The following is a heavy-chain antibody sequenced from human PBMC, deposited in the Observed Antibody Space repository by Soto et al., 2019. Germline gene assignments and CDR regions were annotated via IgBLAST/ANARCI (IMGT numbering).Heavy chain of an antibody. J-gene: IGHJ1*01. V-gene: IGHV1-69*13. D-gene: IGHD6-19*01. CDR3: ARERYSSGWSKGPDWAEYFQH. Sequence: GASVKVSCKASGGTFSSYAISWVRQAPGQGLEWMGGIIPIFGTANYAQNFQSRVTITADESTSTAYMELSSLRSEDTAVYYCARERYSSGWSKGPDWAEYFQHWGQGTLVTVSS. CDR2: IIPIFGTA. CDR1: GGTFSSYA.